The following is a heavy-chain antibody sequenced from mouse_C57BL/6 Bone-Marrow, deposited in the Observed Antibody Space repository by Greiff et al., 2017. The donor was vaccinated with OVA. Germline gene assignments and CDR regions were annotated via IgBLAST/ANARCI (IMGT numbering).Heavy chain of an antibody. D-gene: IGHD1-1*01. V-gene: IGHV1-19*01. CDR3: ASEENYYGSSYY. CDR1: GYTFTDYY. J-gene: IGHJ2*01. Sequence: VQLKQSGPVLVKPGASVKMSCKASGYTFTDYYMNWVKQSHGKSLEWIGVINPYNGGTSYNQKFKGKATLTVDKSSSTAYMELNSLTSEDSAVYYCASEENYYGSSYYWGQGTTLTVSS. CDR2: INPYNGGT.